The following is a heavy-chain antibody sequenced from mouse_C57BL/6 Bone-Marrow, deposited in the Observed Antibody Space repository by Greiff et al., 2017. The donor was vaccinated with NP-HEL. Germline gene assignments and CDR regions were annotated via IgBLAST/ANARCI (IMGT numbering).Heavy chain of an antibody. CDR2: SRNKANDYTT. J-gene: IGHJ1*03. CDR3: ARDAITTVVAGTGWYFDV. Sequence: EVKLMESGGGLVQSGRSLRLSCATSGFTFSDFYMEWVRQAPGKGLEWIAASRNKANDYTTEYSASVKGRFIVSRDTSQSILYLQMNALRAEDTAIYYVARDAITTVVAGTGWYFDVWGTGTTVTVSS. CDR1: GFTFSDFY. V-gene: IGHV7-1*01. D-gene: IGHD1-1*01.